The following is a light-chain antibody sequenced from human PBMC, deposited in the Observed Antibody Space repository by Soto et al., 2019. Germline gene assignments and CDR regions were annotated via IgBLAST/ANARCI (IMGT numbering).Light chain of an antibody. CDR1: QSVLYSSNNKNY. Sequence: DIVMTQSPDSLAVSLGERATINCKSSQSVLYSSNNKNYLAWYQQKPGQPPKLLIYWASTRESGVPDRFSGHGSGTDFTPTISSLQAEDVALYYCQQYYSTPRTFGQGTKVEIK. CDR3: QQYYSTPRT. CDR2: WAS. V-gene: IGKV4-1*01. J-gene: IGKJ1*01.